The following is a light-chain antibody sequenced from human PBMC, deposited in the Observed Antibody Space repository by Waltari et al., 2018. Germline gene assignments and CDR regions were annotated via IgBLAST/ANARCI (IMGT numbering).Light chain of an antibody. CDR3: QQYTGSLPWT. CDR1: QSVFVDY. CDR2: GTT. Sequence: ETALTQSPGTLSLSPGERATLPCKASQSVFVDYLAWYQQKPGQAPRLVIYGTTDRAGGLPDRFNGSWSGTDFTLTISRLEPEDFAVYYCQQYTGSLPWTFGQGTKVEIK. V-gene: IGKV3-20*01. J-gene: IGKJ1*01.